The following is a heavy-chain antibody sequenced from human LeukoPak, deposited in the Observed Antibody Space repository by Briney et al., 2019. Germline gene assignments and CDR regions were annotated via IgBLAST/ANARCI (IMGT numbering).Heavy chain of an antibody. CDR3: ASREIHSSGYYLNWFDP. J-gene: IGHJ5*02. CDR1: GGSISSGSYY. V-gene: IGHV4-61*02. D-gene: IGHD3-22*01. CDR2: IYTSGST. Sequence: SETLSLTCTVSGGSISSGSYYWSWIRQPAGKGLEWIGRIYTSGSTNYNPSLKSRVTISVDTSKNQFSLKLSSVTAADTAVYYCASREIHSSGYYLNWFDPWGQGTLVTVSS.